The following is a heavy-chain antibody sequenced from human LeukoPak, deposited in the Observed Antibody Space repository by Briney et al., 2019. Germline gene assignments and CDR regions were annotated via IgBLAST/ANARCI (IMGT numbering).Heavy chain of an antibody. J-gene: IGHJ4*02. CDR3: ARLRVEWELNY. CDR2: IYPGDSDA. D-gene: IGHD1-26*01. Sequence: GESLKISCKGSGYTFTTYWIAWVRQMPGKGLEWMGIIYPGDSDARYSPSFHGQVTISVDESISTAYLQWSSLKASDTAMYYCARLRVEWELNYWGQGTLVTVSS. V-gene: IGHV5-51*01. CDR1: GYTFTTYW.